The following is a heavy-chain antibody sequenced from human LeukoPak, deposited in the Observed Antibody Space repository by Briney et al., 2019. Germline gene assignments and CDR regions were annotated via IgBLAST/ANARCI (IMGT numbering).Heavy chain of an antibody. CDR2: INHSGST. D-gene: IGHD2-2*01. J-gene: IGHJ4*02. Sequence: TPSETLSLTCAVYGGSFSGYYWSWIRQPPGKGLEWIGEINHSGSTNYNPSLKSRVTISVDTSKNQFSLKLSSVTAADTAVYYCARRGLSARLEYCSSTSCHNFDYWGQGTLVTVSS. V-gene: IGHV4-34*01. CDR1: GGSFSGYY. CDR3: ARRGLSARLEYCSSTSCHNFDY.